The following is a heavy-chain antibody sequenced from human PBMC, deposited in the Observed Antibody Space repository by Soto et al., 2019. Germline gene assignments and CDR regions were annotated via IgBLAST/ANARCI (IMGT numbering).Heavy chain of an antibody. CDR1: GFTVSGNY. CDR2: MYSDGTT. CDR3: VRELRSFGAFDI. D-gene: IGHD3-10*01. Sequence: EVQLVESGGGLVQPGGSLRLSCAASGFTVSGNYMSWVRQAPGKGLEWVSVMYSDGTTYYADSVKGRFTISRHSSENTLYLQMNSLRTEDTAVYYCVRELRSFGAFDIWGQGTMVTVSS. V-gene: IGHV3-53*04. J-gene: IGHJ3*02.